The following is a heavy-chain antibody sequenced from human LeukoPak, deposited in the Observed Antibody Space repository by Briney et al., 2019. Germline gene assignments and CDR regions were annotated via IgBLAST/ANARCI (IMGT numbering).Heavy chain of an antibody. CDR3: ARAGCDSSGYYSY. CDR1: GGTFSSYA. CDR2: INPSGGST. J-gene: IGHJ4*02. V-gene: IGHV1-46*01. D-gene: IGHD3-22*01. Sequence: AASVKVSCKASGGTFSSYAISWVRQAPGQGLEWMGIINPSGGSTSYAQKFQGRVTMTRDTSTSTVYMELSSLRSEDTAVYYCARAGCDSSGYYSYWGQGTLVTVSS.